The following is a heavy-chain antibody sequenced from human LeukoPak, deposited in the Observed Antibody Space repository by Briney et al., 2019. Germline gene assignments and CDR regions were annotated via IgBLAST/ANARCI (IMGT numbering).Heavy chain of an antibody. CDR2: IYSDGTT. CDR1: GASTTSYY. CDR3: ARDTRSYDTSGYYYFDY. J-gene: IGHJ4*02. V-gene: IGHV4-59*01. D-gene: IGHD3-22*01. Sequence: PWETLSLTCSVSGASTTSYYWNWIRQAPGKGLEWIGYIYSDGTTSYSPSLRSRVTISIDTSRNQFSLKLSSVTAADAAVYYCARDTRSYDTSGYYYFDYCGQGALVTVSS.